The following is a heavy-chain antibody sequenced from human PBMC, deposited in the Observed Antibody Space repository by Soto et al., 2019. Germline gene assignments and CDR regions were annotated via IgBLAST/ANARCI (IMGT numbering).Heavy chain of an antibody. D-gene: IGHD2-8*02. V-gene: IGHV4-30-4*01. Sequence: QVQLQESGPGLVKPSQTLSLTCTVSGGSISSGDYYWSWIRQPPGKGLEWIGYIYYSGSTYYNPYLTSRVTISVDTSQNQFSLKLSSVTAADTAVYYCARDIVLNNGMDVWGQGTTVTVSS. CDR3: ARDIVLNNGMDV. CDR2: IYYSGST. CDR1: GGSISSGDYY. J-gene: IGHJ6*02.